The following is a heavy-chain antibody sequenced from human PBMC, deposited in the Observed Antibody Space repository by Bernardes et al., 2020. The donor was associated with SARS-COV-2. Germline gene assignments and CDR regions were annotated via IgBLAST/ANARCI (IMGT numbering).Heavy chain of an antibody. D-gene: IGHD6-6*01. CDR2: SFYSGST. CDR3: ARGNHPVTLSITGRPPPILYYFDY. J-gene: IGHJ4*02. V-gene: IGHV4-61*01. CDR1: GGSVSSGTYF. Sequence: SETLSLTCTVSGGSVSSGTYFWSWIRQPPGKGLEWLGYSFYSGSTKYNPSLKSRVTISVDTSKNQFSLKLSSVTAADTAIYYCARGNHPVTLSITGRPPPILYYFDYWGQGTLVTVSS.